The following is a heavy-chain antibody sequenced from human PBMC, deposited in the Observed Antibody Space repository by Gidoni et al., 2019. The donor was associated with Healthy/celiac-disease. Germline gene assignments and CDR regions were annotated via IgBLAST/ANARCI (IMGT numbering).Heavy chain of an antibody. Sequence: CAASGFTFSSYWMSWVRQAPGKGLEWVANIKQDGSEKYYVDSVKGRFTISRDNAKNSLYLQMNSLRAEDTAVYYCARLEIDCSSTSCYLWFDPWGQGTLVTVSS. V-gene: IGHV3-7*03. CDR2: IKQDGSEK. D-gene: IGHD2-2*01. J-gene: IGHJ5*02. CDR1: GFTFSSYW. CDR3: ARLEIDCSSTSCYLWFDP.